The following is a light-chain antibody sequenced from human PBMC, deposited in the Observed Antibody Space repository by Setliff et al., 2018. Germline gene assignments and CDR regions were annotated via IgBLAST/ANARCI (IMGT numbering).Light chain of an antibody. J-gene: IGLJ2*01. Sequence: QSVLTQPPSVSGAPGQRVTISCTGSSSNIGAGYDVHWYQQLPGTAPKLLIYGNSNRPSGVPDRFSGSKSGTSASLAITGLQAEDEADYYCQSYDSSLSCVVFGGGTKVT. CDR2: GNS. CDR3: QSYDSSLSCVV. V-gene: IGLV1-40*01. CDR1: SSNIGAGYD.